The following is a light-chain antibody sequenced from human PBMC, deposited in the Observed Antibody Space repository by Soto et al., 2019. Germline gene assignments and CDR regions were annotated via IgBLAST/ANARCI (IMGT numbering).Light chain of an antibody. J-gene: IGKJ4*01. V-gene: IGKV3-11*01. CDR3: QQRSNWPPIIT. Sequence: EIVLTQSPGTLSLSPGERATLSCRASQSVTTYLAWYQQKPGQAPRLLIYDASNRAPGIPARFSGSGSGTDFTLTVSSLEPEDSALYYCQQRSNWPPIITFGGGTKVDIK. CDR1: QSVTTY. CDR2: DAS.